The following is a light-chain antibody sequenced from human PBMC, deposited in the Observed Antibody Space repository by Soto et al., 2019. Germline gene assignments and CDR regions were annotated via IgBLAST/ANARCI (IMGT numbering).Light chain of an antibody. Sequence: SYELTQPPSVSVSPGQTASITCSGDKLGDKYACWYQQKPGQSPVLVSYQDSKRPSGIPERFSGSNSGNTATLTISGTQAMDEADYYCQAWDSSTDVLFGGGTKLTVL. CDR1: KLGDKY. CDR3: QAWDSSTDVL. CDR2: QDS. V-gene: IGLV3-1*01. J-gene: IGLJ2*01.